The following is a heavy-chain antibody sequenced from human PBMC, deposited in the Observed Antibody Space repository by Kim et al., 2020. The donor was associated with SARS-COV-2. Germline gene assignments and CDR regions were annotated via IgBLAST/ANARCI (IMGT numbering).Heavy chain of an antibody. CDR3: ARVSSGWYSFDY. D-gene: IGHD6-19*01. V-gene: IGHV4-34*01. J-gene: IGHJ4*02. CDR2: INHSGST. Sequence: SETLSLTCAVYGGSFSGYYWSWIRQPPGKGLEWIGEINHSGSTNYNPSLKSRVTISVDTSKNQFSLKLSSVTAADTAVYYCARVSSGWYSFDYWGQGTLVTVSS. CDR1: GGSFSGYY.